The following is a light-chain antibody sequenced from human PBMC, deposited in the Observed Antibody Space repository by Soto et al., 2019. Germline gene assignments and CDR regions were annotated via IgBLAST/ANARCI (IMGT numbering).Light chain of an antibody. CDR1: QSVNSSY. Sequence: IVLTQSPGALSLAPGETATLSSRAVQSVNSSYLAWCQQKPCQYPRLLIYGASSRATGIPYRFSGSGSGTDFTLTISRLEPEDFAVCYCQHYGSSPLTFGPVTKVDIK. J-gene: IGKJ3*01. V-gene: IGKV3-20*01. CDR3: QHYGSSPLT. CDR2: GAS.